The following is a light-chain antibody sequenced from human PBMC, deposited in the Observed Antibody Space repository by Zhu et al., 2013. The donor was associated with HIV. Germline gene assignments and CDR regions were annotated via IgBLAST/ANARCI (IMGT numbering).Light chain of an antibody. CDR2: DDR. CDR3: QVWDYSNDHHYV. Sequence: SYELTQPALSVSGPRKDGQGDLWGKRTLDLKVVQWYQQKPGQAPVLVIYDDRDRPSGIPERFSGSNSGNTATLTISRVEAGDEADYYCQVWDYSNDHHYVFGPGTKVTVL. CDR1: TLDLKV. J-gene: IGLJ1*01. V-gene: IGLV3-21*04.